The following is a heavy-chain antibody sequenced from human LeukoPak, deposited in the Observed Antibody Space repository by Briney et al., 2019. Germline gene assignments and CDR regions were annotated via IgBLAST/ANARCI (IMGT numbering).Heavy chain of an antibody. CDR2: IKQDGSDK. CDR3: ATLDTAMVTNFGY. CDR1: GLTFRRDW. D-gene: IGHD5-18*01. V-gene: IGHV3-7*01. Sequence: GGSLRLSCAASGLTFRRDWMSWVRQAPGKGLEWVAMIKQDGSDKYYVDSVKGRFTTSSDSTKNSLYLQMNSLRAEDTAVYYRATLDTAMVTNFGYWGQGTLVTVSS. J-gene: IGHJ4*02.